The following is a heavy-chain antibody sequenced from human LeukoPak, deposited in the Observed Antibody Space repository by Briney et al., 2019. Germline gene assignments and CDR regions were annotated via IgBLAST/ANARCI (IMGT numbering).Heavy chain of an antibody. CDR1: GDSVSNNSAA. Sequence: SQTLSLTCAISGDSVSNNSAAWNWIRQSPSRGLEWLGRTYYRSTWYNDYAVSVRGRITVNPDTSKNQFSLHLNSVTPEDTAVYYCARRLTQYDCFDPWGQGILVAVSS. J-gene: IGHJ5*02. D-gene: IGHD2-2*01. V-gene: IGHV6-1*01. CDR2: TYYRSTWYN. CDR3: ARRLTQYDCFDP.